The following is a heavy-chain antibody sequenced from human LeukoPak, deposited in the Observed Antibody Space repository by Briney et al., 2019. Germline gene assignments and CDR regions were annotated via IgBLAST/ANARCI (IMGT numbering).Heavy chain of an antibody. Sequence: TSETLSLTRTVSGGSISSSSYYWGWIRQPPGKGLEWIGSIYYSGSPYYNPSLKSRVTISVDTSKNQFSLKLSSVTAADTAVYYCARWYSSGWAFDYWGQGTLVTVSS. D-gene: IGHD6-19*01. J-gene: IGHJ4*02. CDR1: GGSISSSSYY. V-gene: IGHV4-39*01. CDR3: ARWYSSGWAFDY. CDR2: IYYSGSP.